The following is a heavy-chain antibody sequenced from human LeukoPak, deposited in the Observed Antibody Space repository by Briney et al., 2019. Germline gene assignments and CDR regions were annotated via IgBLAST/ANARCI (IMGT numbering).Heavy chain of an antibody. CDR2: INPSGGST. J-gene: IGHJ4*02. V-gene: IGHV1-46*01. Sequence: GASVNVSCKASGYTFTSYYMHWVRQAPGRGLEWMGIINPSGGSTSYAQKFQGRVTMTRDTSTSTVYMELSSLRSEDTAVYYCAAIQPNYYFDYWGQGTLVTVSS. D-gene: IGHD5-18*01. CDR1: GYTFTSYY. CDR3: AAIQPNYYFDY.